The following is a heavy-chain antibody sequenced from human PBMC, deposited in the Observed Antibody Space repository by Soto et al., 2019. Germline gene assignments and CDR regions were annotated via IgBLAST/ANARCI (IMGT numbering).Heavy chain of an antibody. V-gene: IGHV1-18*01. CDR3: ARVLWFGELSHYYYAMDV. CDR2: ISAYNGNT. D-gene: IGHD3-10*01. J-gene: IGHJ6*02. CDR1: GYTFTSYG. Sequence: ASVKVSCKASGYTFTSYGISWVRQAPGQGLEWMGWISAYNGNTNYAQKLQSRVTMTTDTSTSTAYMDLRNLISDDTAVFYFARVLWFGELSHYYYAMDVWGQGTTVTVSS.